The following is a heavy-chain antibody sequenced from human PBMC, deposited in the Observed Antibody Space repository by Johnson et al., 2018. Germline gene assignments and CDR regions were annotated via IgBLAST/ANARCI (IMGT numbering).Heavy chain of an antibody. CDR1: GFTFGSYA. CDR3: AKFSGWYPDYFQH. J-gene: IGHJ1*01. D-gene: IGHD6-13*01. CDR2: ISGTGGGT. Sequence: VQLVESGGGLVQPGGSLRLSCAASGFTFGSYAMNWVRQAPGKGLEWVSTISGTGGGTYYADSVKGRFTISRDNSMNTLYLRMNGLRAEDTAVYSCAKFSGWYPDYFQHWGQGTLVTVAS. V-gene: IGHV3-23*04.